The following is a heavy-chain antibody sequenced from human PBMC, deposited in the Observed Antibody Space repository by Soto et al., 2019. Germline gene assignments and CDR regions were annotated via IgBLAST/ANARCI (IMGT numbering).Heavy chain of an antibody. J-gene: IGHJ6*03. Sequence: AVEEGKFGDYDWRWISKKPGKGLEWIGEINHSGSTNYNPSLKSRVTISVDTSKNQFSLKLSSVTAADTAVYYCARVQASSYYYYMDVWGKGTTVTVSS. CDR1: EGKFGDYD. CDR3: ARVQASSYYYYMDV. V-gene: IGHV4-34*01. CDR2: INHSGST.